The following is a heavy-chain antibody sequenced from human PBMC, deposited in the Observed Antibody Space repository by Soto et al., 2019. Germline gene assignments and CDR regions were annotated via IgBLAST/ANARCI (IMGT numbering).Heavy chain of an antibody. CDR1: GGSFSGYY. CDR3: ARGAKILYYYCPFDY. V-gene: IGHV4-34*01. D-gene: IGHD3-10*01. Sequence: KSSETLSLTCAVYGGSFSGYYWSWIRQPPGKGLEWIGEINHSGSTNYNPSLKSRVTISVDTSKNQFSLKLSSVTAADTAVYYCARGAKILYYYCPFDYWGQGTLVTVSS. J-gene: IGHJ4*02. CDR2: INHSGST.